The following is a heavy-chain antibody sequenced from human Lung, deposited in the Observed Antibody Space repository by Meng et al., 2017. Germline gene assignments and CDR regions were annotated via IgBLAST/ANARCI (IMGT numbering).Heavy chain of an antibody. CDR3: AKDNTVLDYYYYGMDV. Sequence: GESLKISCAASGFTFSSYAMSWVRQAPGKGLEWVSAISGSGGSTYYADSVKGRFTIARDNSENALYLQMSSLRAEDTAVYCCAKDNTVLDYYYYGMDVWGQGTTVTVSS. CDR2: ISGSGGST. J-gene: IGHJ6*02. CDR1: GFTFSSYA. V-gene: IGHV3-23*01. D-gene: IGHD4-17*01.